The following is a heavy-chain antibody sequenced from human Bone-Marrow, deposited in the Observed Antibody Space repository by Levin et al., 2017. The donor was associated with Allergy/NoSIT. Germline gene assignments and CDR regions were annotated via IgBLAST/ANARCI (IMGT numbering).Heavy chain of an antibody. D-gene: IGHD5-24*01. Sequence: GGSLRLSCAASGFTVSSYGMHWVRQAPGKGLEWVAVISYDGSNKYYADSVKGRFTISRDNSKNTLYLQMNSLRAEDTAVYYCAKQRDGYKKYFQHWGQGTLVTVSS. J-gene: IGHJ1*01. V-gene: IGHV3-30*18. CDR3: AKQRDGYKKYFQH. CDR2: ISYDGSNK. CDR1: GFTVSSYG.